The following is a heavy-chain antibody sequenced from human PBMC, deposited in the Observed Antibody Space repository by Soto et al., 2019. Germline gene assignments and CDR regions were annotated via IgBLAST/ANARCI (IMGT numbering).Heavy chain of an antibody. CDR3: VRDDFGLGLDY. Sequence: SETLPLTCTVSGDSISSYYWNWIRQPPGKGLEWIGYIYYSGSTNYNPSLKGRFTISRDNTKNSLYLQMNSLRAEDTGVYYCVRDDFGLGLDYWGLGTLVTVSS. CDR2: IYYSGST. J-gene: IGHJ4*02. V-gene: IGHV4-59*12. CDR1: GDSISSYY. D-gene: IGHD1-26*01.